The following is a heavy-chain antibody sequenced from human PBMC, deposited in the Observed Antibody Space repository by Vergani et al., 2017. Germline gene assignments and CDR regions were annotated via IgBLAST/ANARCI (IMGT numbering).Heavy chain of an antibody. CDR3: AKGNSLAGRTIGGFDY. CDR2: ISGSGGST. CDR1: GFTFSSYA. D-gene: IGHD6-19*01. V-gene: IGHV3-23*01. J-gene: IGHJ4*02. Sequence: EVQLLESGGGLVQPGGSLRLSCAASGFTFSSYAMSWVRQAPGKGLEWVSAISGSGGSTYYAESVKGRFTISRDNSKNTLYLQMNSLRAEDTAVYYCAKGNSLAGRTIGGFDYWGQGTLVTVSS.